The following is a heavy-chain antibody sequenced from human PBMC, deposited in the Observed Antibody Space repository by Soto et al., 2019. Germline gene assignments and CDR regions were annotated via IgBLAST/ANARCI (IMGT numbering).Heavy chain of an antibody. J-gene: IGHJ3*02. V-gene: IGHV4-34*01. CDR1: GGSFSGYY. Sequence: QVQLQQWGAGLLKPSETLSLTCAVYGGSFSGYYWSWIRQPPGKGLEWIGEINHSGSTNYNPSLKGPITLTVNHAQDPFPPKPRLGNAGEHGGDFCGRGSIALDGFDIWGQGTMVTVSS. CDR3: GRGSIALDGFDI. CDR2: INHSGST. D-gene: IGHD2-21*01.